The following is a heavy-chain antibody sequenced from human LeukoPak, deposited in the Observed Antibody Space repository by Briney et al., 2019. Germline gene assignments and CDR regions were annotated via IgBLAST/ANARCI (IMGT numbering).Heavy chain of an antibody. Sequence: GGSLRLSCAASGFTFNNYAMSWVRQAPGKGLEWVSHASGSGASTYYADSVKGRVTISRDSSKNTLYLQMNSLRAEDTAVYYCATRSSNWYAFDYWGQGTLVTVSS. J-gene: IGHJ4*02. CDR3: ATRSSNWYAFDY. V-gene: IGHV3-23*01. CDR2: ASGSGAST. D-gene: IGHD6-13*01. CDR1: GFTFNNYA.